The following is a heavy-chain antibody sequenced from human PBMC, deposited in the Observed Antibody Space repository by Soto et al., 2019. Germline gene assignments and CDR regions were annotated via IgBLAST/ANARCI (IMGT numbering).Heavy chain of an antibody. CDR2: INAGNGNT. J-gene: IGHJ4*02. CDR1: GYTFTSYA. V-gene: IGHV1-3*01. D-gene: IGHD4-17*01. Sequence: ASVKVSCKASGYTFTSYAMHWVRQAPGQRLEWMGWINAGNGNTKYSQKFQGRVTITRDTSASTAYMELSSLRSEDTAVYYCARAVYGDYRFDYWGQGTLVTXSS. CDR3: ARAVYGDYRFDY.